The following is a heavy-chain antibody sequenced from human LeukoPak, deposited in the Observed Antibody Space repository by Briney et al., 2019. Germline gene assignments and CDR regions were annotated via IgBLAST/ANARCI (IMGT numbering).Heavy chain of an antibody. CDR2: ISYDGSNK. CDR3: ARDSRRAGMDV. CDR1: GFTFSSYA. V-gene: IGHV3-30-3*01. Sequence: PGRSLRLSCAASGFTFSSYAMHWVRQAPGKGLKWVAVISYDGSNKYYADSVKGRFTISRDNSKNTLYLQMNSLRAEDTAVYYCARDSRRAGMDVWGQGTTVTVSS. J-gene: IGHJ6*02.